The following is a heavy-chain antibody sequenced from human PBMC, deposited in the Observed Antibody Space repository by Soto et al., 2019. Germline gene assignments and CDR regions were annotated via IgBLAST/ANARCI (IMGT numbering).Heavy chain of an antibody. CDR1: GGSIRSNIYY. CDR3: ARQHYYDSSGYYTWN. V-gene: IGHV4-39*01. D-gene: IGHD3-22*01. Sequence: SETLSLTCSVSGGSIRSNIYYWGWIRPPPGKGLEWIATVHYSGSTYYTPSLKNRVTISADTSNNQFSLRLNSVTAADTAVYYCARQHYYDSSGYYTWNWGQGTLVTSPQ. CDR2: VHYSGST. J-gene: IGHJ4*02.